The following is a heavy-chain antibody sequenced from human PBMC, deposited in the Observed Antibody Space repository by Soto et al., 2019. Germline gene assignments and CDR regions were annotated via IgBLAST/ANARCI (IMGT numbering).Heavy chain of an antibody. Sequence: ASVKVSCKASGYTFTGYYMHWVRQAPGQGLEWMGWINPNSGGTNYAQKFQGWVTMTRDTSISTAYMELSRLRSDDTAVYYRARGRTTVTTEFDYWGQGTLVTVSS. CDR1: GYTFTGYY. D-gene: IGHD4-17*01. J-gene: IGHJ4*02. V-gene: IGHV1-2*04. CDR3: ARGRTTVTTEFDY. CDR2: INPNSGGT.